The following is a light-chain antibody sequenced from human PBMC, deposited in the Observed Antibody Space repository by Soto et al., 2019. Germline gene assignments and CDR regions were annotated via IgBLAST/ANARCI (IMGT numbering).Light chain of an antibody. V-gene: IGLV2-8*01. CDR1: SSDVGGYKY. CDR2: EVN. J-gene: IGLJ1*01. Sequence: QSALTQPPSASGSPGQSVTISCTGTSSDVGGYKYVSWYQQHPGKAPKLMIFEVNKRPSGVPDRFSGSKSGNTASLTVSGLQAEDGADYYSSSYAGINNLGVFGTGTKVTVL. CDR3: SSYAGINNLGV.